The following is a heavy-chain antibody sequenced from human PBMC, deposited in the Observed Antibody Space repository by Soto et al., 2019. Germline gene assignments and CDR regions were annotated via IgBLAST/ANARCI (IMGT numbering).Heavy chain of an antibody. CDR3: ARQSYYYDSSGYYPFDY. CDR2: INHSGST. D-gene: IGHD3-22*01. V-gene: IGHV4-34*01. CDR1: GGSFSGYY. Sequence: SETLSLTCAVYGGSFSGYYWSWIRQPPGKGLEWIGEINHSGSTNYNPSLKGRVTISVDTSKNQFSLKLSSVTAADTAVYYCARQSYYYDSSGYYPFDYWGQGTLVTVSS. J-gene: IGHJ4*02.